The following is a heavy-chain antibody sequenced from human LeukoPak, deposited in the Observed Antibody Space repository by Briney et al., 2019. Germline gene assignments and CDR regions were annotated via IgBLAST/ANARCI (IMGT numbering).Heavy chain of an antibody. CDR2: ISASGGST. Sequence: GGSLRLSCAASGFTFSSYAMSWVRQAPGKGLEWVSAISASGGSTYYADSVKGRFTISRDNSKNTLYLQMNSLRAEDTAVYYCAKTRKYALTPYDSSGYFDYWGQGTLVTVSS. CDR1: GFTFSSYA. V-gene: IGHV3-23*01. CDR3: AKTRKYALTPYDSSGYFDY. J-gene: IGHJ4*02. D-gene: IGHD3-22*01.